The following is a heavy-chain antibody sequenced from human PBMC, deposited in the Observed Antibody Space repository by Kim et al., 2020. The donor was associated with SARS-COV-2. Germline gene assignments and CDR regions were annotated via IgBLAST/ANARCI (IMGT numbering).Heavy chain of an antibody. CDR2: ISYDGSNK. CDR1: GFTFSSYA. V-gene: IGHV3-30-3*01. CDR3: AREEGSSSSISWFDP. D-gene: IGHD6-6*01. Sequence: GGSLRLSCAASGFTFSSYAMHWVRQAPGKGLEWVAVISYDGSNKYYADSVKGRFTISRDNSKNTLYLQMNSLRAEDTAVYYCAREEGSSSSISWFDPWGQGTLVTVSS. J-gene: IGHJ5*02.